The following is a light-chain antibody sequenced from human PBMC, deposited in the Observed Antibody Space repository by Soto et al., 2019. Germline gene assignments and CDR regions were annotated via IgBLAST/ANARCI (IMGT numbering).Light chain of an antibody. Sequence: DIQMTQSPSSVSASVGDRVTITCRASQDISSWLAWYQQKPGKAPVLLIYEASRLQIGVPSRFSGRGSGTHFTLTITSLQPEDFGTYYCQQDITFPFTVGPGTKVDV. CDR2: EAS. CDR3: QQDITFPFT. CDR1: QDISSW. V-gene: IGKV1-12*01. J-gene: IGKJ3*01.